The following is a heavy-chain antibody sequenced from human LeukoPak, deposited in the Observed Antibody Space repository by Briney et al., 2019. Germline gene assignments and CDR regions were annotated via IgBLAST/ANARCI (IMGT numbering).Heavy chain of an antibody. D-gene: IGHD6-19*01. J-gene: IGHJ4*02. CDR3: AGLDASGLDY. CDR1: GFTFSSYE. CDR2: ISGSGRTI. V-gene: IGHV3-48*03. Sequence: GGSLRLSCAASGFTFSSYEMNWARQAPGKGLEWVSYISGSGRTIYYANSVKGRFTISRDNAKNSLYLQMNSLRADDTAVYYCAGLDASGLDYWGQGTLVTVSS.